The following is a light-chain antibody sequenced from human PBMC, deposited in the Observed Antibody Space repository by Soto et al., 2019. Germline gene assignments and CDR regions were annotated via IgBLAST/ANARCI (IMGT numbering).Light chain of an antibody. Sequence: EIVLTQSPGTLSLSPGERATVSCRASQSVSSSYLAWYQQKPGQAPRLLIYDASNRATGIPDRFSGSGSGTDFTLTISGLEPEDFAVYYCQQYGRSPWTFGQGTKVDIK. J-gene: IGKJ1*01. CDR2: DAS. V-gene: IGKV3-20*01. CDR1: QSVSSSY. CDR3: QQYGRSPWT.